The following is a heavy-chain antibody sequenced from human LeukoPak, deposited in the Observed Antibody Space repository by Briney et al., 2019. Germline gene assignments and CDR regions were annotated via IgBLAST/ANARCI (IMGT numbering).Heavy chain of an antibody. D-gene: IGHD1-26*01. CDR2: IRYDGNNK. CDR1: GFTFNTYD. Sequence: GGSLRLSCAASGFTFNTYDIHWVRLAPGKGLEWVAFIRYDGNNKYYADSVKGRFTISRDNSKNTLYLQMNSLRTEDTAVYYCAKVGGSYTGGPYYFDYWGQGTLVTVSS. CDR3: AKVGGSYTGGPYYFDY. V-gene: IGHV3-30*02. J-gene: IGHJ4*02.